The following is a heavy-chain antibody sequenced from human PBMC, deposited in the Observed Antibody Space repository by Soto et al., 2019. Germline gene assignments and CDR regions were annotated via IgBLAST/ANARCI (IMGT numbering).Heavy chain of an antibody. Sequence: GGSLRLSCAASGFTFSTYSMNWVRQAPGKGLEWVSSISSSSSYIYYAESVKGRFTISRDSAKNSLYLQMNSLRAEDTAVYYCARERIGYTFGSYYYMDVWGKGTTVTVSS. V-gene: IGHV3-21*01. D-gene: IGHD5-18*01. CDR2: ISSSSSYI. J-gene: IGHJ6*03. CDR3: ARERIGYTFGSYYYMDV. CDR1: GFTFSTYS.